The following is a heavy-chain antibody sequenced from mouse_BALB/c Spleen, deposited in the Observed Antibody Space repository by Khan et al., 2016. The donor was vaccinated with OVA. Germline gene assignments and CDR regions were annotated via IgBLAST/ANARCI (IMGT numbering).Heavy chain of an antibody. CDR2: ITYSGST. Sequence: EVQLQESGPGLVKPSQSLSLTCTVTGYSITSDYAWNWIRQFPGNKLEWMGYITYSGSTSYNPSLKSRISITRDTSKNQFFLQLNSVTTEETATYFCARGRGNWGQGTTLTVSS. J-gene: IGHJ2*01. CDR1: GYSITSDYA. CDR3: ARGRGN. V-gene: IGHV3-2*02.